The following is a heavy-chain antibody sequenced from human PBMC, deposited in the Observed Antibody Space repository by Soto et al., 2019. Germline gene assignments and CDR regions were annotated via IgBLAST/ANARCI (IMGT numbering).Heavy chain of an antibody. J-gene: IGHJ6*02. CDR1: GFTFSNYG. D-gene: IGHD3-10*01. Sequence: GGSLRLSCAASGFTFSNYGMHWVRQAPGKGLEWVAVIWYDGSNKYYADSVKGRFTISRDNSKNTLYLQMNSLRAEDTAVYYCARDPDYYGSGSYYNYYYGMDVWGQGTTVTVSS. CDR2: IWYDGSNK. CDR3: ARDPDYYGSGSYYNYYYGMDV. V-gene: IGHV3-33*01.